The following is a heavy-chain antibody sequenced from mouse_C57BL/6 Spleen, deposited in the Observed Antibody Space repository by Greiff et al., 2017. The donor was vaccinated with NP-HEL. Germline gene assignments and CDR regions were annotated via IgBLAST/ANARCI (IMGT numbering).Heavy chain of an antibody. Sequence: VQLQQPGAELVKPGASVKLSCKASGYTFTSYWMHWVKQRPGRGLEWIGRIDPNSGGTKYNEKFKSKATLTVDKPSSTAYMQLSSLTSEDSAVYYCERSAIYYDYDGCAMDDWGKGTSVTVSS. CDR1: GYTFTSYW. D-gene: IGHD2-4*01. J-gene: IGHJ4*01. V-gene: IGHV1-72*01. CDR2: IDPNSGGT. CDR3: ERSAIYYDYDGCAMDD.